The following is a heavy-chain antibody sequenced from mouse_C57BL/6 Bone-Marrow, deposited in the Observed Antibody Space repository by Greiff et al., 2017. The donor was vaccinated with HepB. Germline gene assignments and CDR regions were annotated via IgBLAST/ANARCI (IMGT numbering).Heavy chain of an antibody. V-gene: IGHV5-12*01. CDR2: ISNGGGST. Sequence: DVHLVESGGGLVQPGGSLKLSCAASGFTFSDYYMYWVRQTPEKRLEWVAYISNGGGSTYYPDTVKGRFTISRENAKNTLYLQMSRLKSEDTAMYYCASHLRIITTGAMDYWGQGTSVTVSS. CDR1: GFTFSDYY. D-gene: IGHD1-1*01. J-gene: IGHJ4*01. CDR3: ASHLRIITTGAMDY.